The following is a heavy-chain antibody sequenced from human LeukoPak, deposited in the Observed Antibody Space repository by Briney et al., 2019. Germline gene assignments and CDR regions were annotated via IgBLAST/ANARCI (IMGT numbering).Heavy chain of an antibody. Sequence: SETLSLTCTVSGGSISSSSYYWGWIRQPPGKGLEWIGSIYYSGSTYYNPSLKSRVTISVDTSKNQFSLKLSSVTAADTAVYYCARHGLAGYYDILTGYYTPFDYWGQGTLVTVSS. D-gene: IGHD3-9*01. CDR2: IYYSGST. V-gene: IGHV4-39*01. CDR3: ARHGLAGYYDILTGYYTPFDY. CDR1: GGSISSSSYY. J-gene: IGHJ4*02.